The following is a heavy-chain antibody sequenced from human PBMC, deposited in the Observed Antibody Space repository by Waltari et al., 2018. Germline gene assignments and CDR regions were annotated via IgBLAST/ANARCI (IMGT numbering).Heavy chain of an antibody. CDR1: GDSMSSNDW. CDR3: ARDRGRGLYLDS. J-gene: IGHJ4*02. V-gene: IGHV4-4*02. D-gene: IGHD2-15*01. Sequence: QLQLQESGPGLVKPSGTLSLTCTVSGDSMSSNDWWSWVRQPPGKGLEWIGQSHRSGRINYNPSLESRGTISIDTANNQFSLKVTSTTAADTAVYYCARDRGRGLYLDSWGRGTLVTVSP. CDR2: SHRSGRI.